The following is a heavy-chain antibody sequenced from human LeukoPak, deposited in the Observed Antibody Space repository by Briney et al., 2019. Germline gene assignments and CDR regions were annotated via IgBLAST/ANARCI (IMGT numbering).Heavy chain of an antibody. Sequence: GGSLRLSCTASGFTFSSYWMHWVRQAPGKGLVWVSRINSDGGSTSYADSVKGRFTISRDNAKNTLYLQMNSLRAEDTAVYYCARDSLIAVGAFDIWGQGTMVTVFS. CDR2: INSDGGST. V-gene: IGHV3-74*01. J-gene: IGHJ3*02. CDR3: ARDSLIAVGAFDI. D-gene: IGHD6-19*01. CDR1: GFTFSSYW.